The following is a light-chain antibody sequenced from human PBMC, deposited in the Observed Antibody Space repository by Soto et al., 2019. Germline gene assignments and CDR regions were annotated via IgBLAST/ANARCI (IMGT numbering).Light chain of an antibody. J-gene: IGKJ1*01. V-gene: IGKV1-39*01. Sequence: IQMTQSPSSLSASVGDRVTISCRASQSIGTYLHWYQQKLGKAPKFLVYSASTLQSGVPSRFSGSGSGTYFTLTISGLQPEDFATYYCQQSYITPTFGQGTKVDIK. CDR2: SAS. CDR1: QSIGTY. CDR3: QQSYITPT.